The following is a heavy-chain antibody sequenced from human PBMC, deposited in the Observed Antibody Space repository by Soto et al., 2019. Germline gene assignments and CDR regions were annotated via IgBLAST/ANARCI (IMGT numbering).Heavy chain of an antibody. Sequence: EVQLVESGGGLVQPGGSLRLSCAASGFTFSSYSMNWVRQAPGKGLEWVSYISSSSSTIYYADSVKGRFTISRDNAKNSVYLQLNSLRDEDTAVYYCASEGYYLNWFDPWGQGTLVTVSS. CDR1: GFTFSSYS. V-gene: IGHV3-48*02. D-gene: IGHD1-26*01. CDR3: ASEGYYLNWFDP. CDR2: ISSSSSTI. J-gene: IGHJ5*02.